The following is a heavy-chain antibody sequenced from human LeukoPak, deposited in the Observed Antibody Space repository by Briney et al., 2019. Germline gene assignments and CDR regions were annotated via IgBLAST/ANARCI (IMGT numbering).Heavy chain of an antibody. CDR2: IKPDGSET. CDR1: GFMFSTYW. J-gene: IGHJ4*02. D-gene: IGHD6-13*01. Sequence: PGGSLRLSCAASGFMFSTYWMTWVRQAPGEGLERVANIKPDGSETYYVDPVGGRFTISRDNAKNLLYLQMNSLRGEDTAVYYCGRFGYEAAVDLWGQGTLVTVSS. V-gene: IGHV3-7*01. CDR3: GRFGYEAAVDL.